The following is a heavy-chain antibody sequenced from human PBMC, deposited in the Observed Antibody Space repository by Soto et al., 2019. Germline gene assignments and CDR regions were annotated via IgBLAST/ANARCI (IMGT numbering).Heavy chain of an antibody. Sequence: QVQLVQSGAEVKKPGASVKVSCKASGYTFTSYDINWVRQATGQGLEWMGWMNPNSGNTGYAQKFQGRVTMTRNTSISTAYMELSSLRSEDTAVYYCARGRGAYCGGDCYFGAFDIWGQGTMVTVSS. CDR2: MNPNSGNT. J-gene: IGHJ3*02. V-gene: IGHV1-8*01. D-gene: IGHD2-21*02. CDR3: ARGRGAYCGGDCYFGAFDI. CDR1: GYTFTSYD.